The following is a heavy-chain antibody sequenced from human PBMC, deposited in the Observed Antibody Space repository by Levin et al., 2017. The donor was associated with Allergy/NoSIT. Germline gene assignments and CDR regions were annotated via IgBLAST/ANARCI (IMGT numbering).Heavy chain of an antibody. CDR2: ISSNGGST. Sequence: AGGSLRLSCAASGFTFSSFAMHWVRQAPGKGLEYISGISSNGGSTFYANSVKGRFTISRDNSKNMVYLQMGSLRAEDKAVYYCATAPRGIIIPAALDYWGQGTLVTVSS. V-gene: IGHV3-64*01. J-gene: IGHJ4*02. D-gene: IGHD2-2*01. CDR3: ATAPRGIIIPAALDY. CDR1: GFTFSSFA.